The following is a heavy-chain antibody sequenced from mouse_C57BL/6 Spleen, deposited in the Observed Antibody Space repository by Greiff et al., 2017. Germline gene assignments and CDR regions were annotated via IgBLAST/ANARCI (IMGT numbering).Heavy chain of an antibody. V-gene: IGHV1-72*01. J-gene: IGHJ4*01. CDR2: IDPNSGGT. CDR1: GYTFTSYW. CDR3: ARCLYDGYYGYYAMDY. Sequence: QVQLQQPGAELVKPGASVKLSCKASGYTFTSYWMHWVKQRPGRGLEWIGRIDPNSGGTKYNEKFKSKDTLTVDKPSSTAYMQLSSLTSEDSAVYYCARCLYDGYYGYYAMDYWGQGTSVTVSS. D-gene: IGHD2-3*01.